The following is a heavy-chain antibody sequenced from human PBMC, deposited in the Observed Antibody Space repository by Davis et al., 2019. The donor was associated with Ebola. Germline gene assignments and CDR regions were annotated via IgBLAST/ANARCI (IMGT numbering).Heavy chain of an antibody. CDR3: AREMGLGVLMVDNWFDP. CDR1: GFTFSSYS. D-gene: IGHD2-8*01. CDR2: ISSSSGYI. V-gene: IGHV3-21*01. Sequence: GESLKISCAASGFTFSSYSMNWVRQAPGKGLEWVSSISSSSGYIYYADSVKGRFTLSRDNSKNTLYLQMNSLRAEDTAVYYCAREMGLGVLMVDNWFDPWGQGTLVTVSS. J-gene: IGHJ5*02.